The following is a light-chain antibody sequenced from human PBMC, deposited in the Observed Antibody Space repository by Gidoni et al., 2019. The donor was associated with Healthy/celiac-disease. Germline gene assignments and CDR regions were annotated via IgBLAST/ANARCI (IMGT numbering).Light chain of an antibody. J-gene: IGKJ1*01. CDR1: QSVSSN. CDR2: GAS. V-gene: IGKV3-15*01. Sequence: ELAMTQSPSTLSVSRGERATLSCRASQSVSSNLAWYQQKPGQAPKLLIYGASTRATGIPARFGGSGSGTEFTLTISSLQSEDFAVYYCQQYNNWPLTFGQGTKVEIK. CDR3: QQYNNWPLT.